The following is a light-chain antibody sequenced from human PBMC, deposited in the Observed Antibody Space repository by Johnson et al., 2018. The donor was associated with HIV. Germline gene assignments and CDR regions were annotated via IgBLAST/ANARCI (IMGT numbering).Light chain of an antibody. CDR1: SSNIGNNY. J-gene: IGLJ1*01. CDR3: GTWDSSMSAV. CDR2: END. Sequence: QSVLTQSPSVSAAPGQKVTVSCSGSSSNIGNNYVSWYQVLPGTAPKLLIYENDKRPSGIPDRFSGSKSGTSATLGITGLQTGDEAIYYCGTWDSSMSAVFGSGTKVTVL. V-gene: IGLV1-51*02.